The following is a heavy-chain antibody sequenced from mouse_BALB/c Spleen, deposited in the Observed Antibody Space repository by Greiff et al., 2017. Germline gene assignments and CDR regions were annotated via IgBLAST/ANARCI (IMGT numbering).Heavy chain of an antibody. J-gene: IGHJ2*01. V-gene: IGHV5-6-5*01. Sequence: EVKLVESGGGLVKPGGSLKLSCAASGFTFSSYAMSWVRQTPEKRLEWVASISSGGSTYYPDSVKGRFTISRDNARNILYLQMSSLRSEDTAMYYCARTITTVVALDYWGQGTTLTVSS. D-gene: IGHD1-1*01. CDR1: GFTFSSYA. CDR3: ARTITTVVALDY. CDR2: ISSGGST.